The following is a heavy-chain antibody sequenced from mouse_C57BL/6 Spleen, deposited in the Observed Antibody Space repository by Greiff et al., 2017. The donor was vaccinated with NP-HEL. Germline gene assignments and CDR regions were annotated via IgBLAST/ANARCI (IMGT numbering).Heavy chain of an antibody. CDR3: AREDGYDDAMDY. CDR2: ISYDGSN. Sequence: DVQLQESGPGLVKPSQSLSLTCSVTGYSITSGYYWNWIRQFPGNKLEWMGYISYDGSNNYNPSLKNRISITRDTSKNQFFLKLNSVTTEDTATYYCAREDGYDDAMDYWGQGTSVTVSS. J-gene: IGHJ4*01. CDR1: GYSITSGYY. D-gene: IGHD2-2*01. V-gene: IGHV3-6*01.